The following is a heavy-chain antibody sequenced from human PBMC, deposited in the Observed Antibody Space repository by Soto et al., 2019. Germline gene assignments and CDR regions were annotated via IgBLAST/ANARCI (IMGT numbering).Heavy chain of an antibody. CDR2: IYYSGST. CDR3: ARGPSSWYYGY. CDR1: GGSISSYY. V-gene: IGHV4-59*01. J-gene: IGHJ4*02. Sequence: LSLTCTVSGGSISSYYWSWIRQPPGKGLEWIGYIYYSGSTNYNPSLKSRVTISVDTSKNQFSLKLSSVTAADTAVYYCARGPSSWYYGYWGQGTLVTVSS. D-gene: IGHD6-13*01.